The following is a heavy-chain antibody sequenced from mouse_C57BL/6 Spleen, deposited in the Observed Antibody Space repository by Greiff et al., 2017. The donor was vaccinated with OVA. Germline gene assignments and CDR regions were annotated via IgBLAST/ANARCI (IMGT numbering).Heavy chain of an antibody. J-gene: IGHJ1*03. V-gene: IGHV1-77*01. CDR2: IGPGSGST. Sequence: VQLQQPGAELVKPGASVKISCKASGYTFTDYYINWVKQRPGQGLEWIGKIGPGSGSTYYNEKFKGKATLTADKSSSTAYMQLSSLTSEDSAVEFCADYYGSSDGYFDVWGTGTTVTVSA. D-gene: IGHD1-1*01. CDR1: GYTFTDYY. CDR3: ADYYGSSDGYFDV.